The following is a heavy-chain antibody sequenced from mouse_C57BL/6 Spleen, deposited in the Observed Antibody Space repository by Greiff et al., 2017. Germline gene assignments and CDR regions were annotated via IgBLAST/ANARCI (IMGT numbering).Heavy chain of an antibody. D-gene: IGHD2-4*01. CDR1: GYTFTDYE. Sequence: VQLQESGAELVRPGASVTLSCKASGYTFTDYEMHWVKQTPVHGLEWIGAIDPETGGTAYNQKFKGKAILTADKSSSTAYMELRSLTSEDSAVYYCTREDYDVWFAYWGQGTLVTVSA. CDR3: TREDYDVWFAY. CDR2: IDPETGGT. J-gene: IGHJ3*01. V-gene: IGHV1-15*01.